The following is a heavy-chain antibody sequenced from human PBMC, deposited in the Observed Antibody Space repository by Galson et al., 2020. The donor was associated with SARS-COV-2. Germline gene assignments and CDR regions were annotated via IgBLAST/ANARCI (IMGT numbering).Heavy chain of an antibody. D-gene: IGHD5-12*01. J-gene: IGHJ4*02. V-gene: IGHV2-70*11. CDR2: IDCDDDK. Sequence: ESGPTLVKPTQTLTLTCTFSGFSLSTSGMCVSWIRQPPGKALEWLARIDCDDDKYYSTSLKTRLTISKDTSKNQVVLTMTNMDPVDTATYYCARTRRDGYNFRAYYFDYWGQGTLVTVSS. CDR1: GFSLSTSGMC. CDR3: ARTRRDGYNFRAYYFDY.